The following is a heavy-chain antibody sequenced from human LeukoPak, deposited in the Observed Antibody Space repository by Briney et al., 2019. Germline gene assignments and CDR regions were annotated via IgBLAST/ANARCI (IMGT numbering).Heavy chain of an antibody. V-gene: IGHV5-51*01. CDR2: IYPGDSDT. CDR3: ARLRDSSGYYVDYFDY. D-gene: IGHD3-22*01. J-gene: IGHJ4*02. Sequence: GESLKISCKGSGYSFTSYWIGWVRQMPGKGLEWMGIIYPGDSDTRYSPSFQGQVTISADKSISTAYLQWSSLKASDTAMYYCARLRDSSGYYVDYFDYWGQGALVTVSS. CDR1: GYSFTSYW.